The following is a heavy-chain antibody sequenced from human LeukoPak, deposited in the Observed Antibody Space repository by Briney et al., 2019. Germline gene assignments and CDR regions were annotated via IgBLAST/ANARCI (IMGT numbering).Heavy chain of an antibody. CDR1: GFTLSDYY. V-gene: IGHV3-72*01. CDR3: SRVDSRYSFDY. D-gene: IGHD3-22*01. CDR2: TRNKAKSYTT. Sequence: SGGSLRLSCAASGFTLSDYYMDWVRQAPGKGLEWVARTRNKAKSYTTEYAASVKGRFTISRDDSENSLYLQMNSLKTEDTAVYYCSRVDSRYSFDYWGQGTLVTVSS. J-gene: IGHJ4*02.